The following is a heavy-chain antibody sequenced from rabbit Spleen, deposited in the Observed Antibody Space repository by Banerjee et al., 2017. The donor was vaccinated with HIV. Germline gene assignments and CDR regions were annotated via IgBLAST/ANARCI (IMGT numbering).Heavy chain of an antibody. J-gene: IGHJ6*01. V-gene: IGHV1S40*01. CDR1: GFSFSSSDY. D-gene: IGHD8-1*01. CDR2: IAGGSTGFT. CDR3: ARDTGSSFSSYGMDL. Sequence: QSLEESGGDLVKPGGTLTLTCTASGFSFSSSDYICWVRQAPGKGLEWIACIAGGSTGFTYSATWAKGRFTISKTSSTTVTLQMTSLTVADTATYFCARDTGSSFSSYGMDLWGQGTLVTVS.